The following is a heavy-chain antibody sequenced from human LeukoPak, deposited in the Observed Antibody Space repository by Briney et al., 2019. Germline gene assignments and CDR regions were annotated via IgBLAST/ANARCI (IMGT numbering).Heavy chain of an antibody. J-gene: IGHJ4*02. CDR3: ARRWFGEYTYDY. CDR2: INPNSGGT. Sequence: ASVKVSCKASGYTFTCYYMHWVRQAPGQGLEWMGWINPNSGGTNYAQKFQGRVTMTRDTSISTAYMELSRLRSDDTAVYYCARRWFGEYTYDYWGQGTLVTVSS. CDR1: GYTFTCYY. D-gene: IGHD3-10*01. V-gene: IGHV1-2*02.